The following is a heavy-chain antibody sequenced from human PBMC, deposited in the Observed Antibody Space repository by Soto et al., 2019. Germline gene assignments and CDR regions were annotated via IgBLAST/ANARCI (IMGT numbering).Heavy chain of an antibody. CDR2: ISAYNGNT. Sequence: ASVKVSCKASGYTFTSYGISWVRQAPGQGLEWMGWISAYNGNTNYAQKLQGRVTMTTDTSTSTAYMELRSLRSDDTAVYYCARDTTVTTPQYFDYWGQGTLVTVSS. CDR3: ARDTTVTTPQYFDY. V-gene: IGHV1-18*01. D-gene: IGHD4-17*01. CDR1: GYTFTSYG. J-gene: IGHJ4*02.